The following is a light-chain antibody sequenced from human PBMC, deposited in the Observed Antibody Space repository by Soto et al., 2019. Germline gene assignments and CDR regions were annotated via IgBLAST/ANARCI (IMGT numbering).Light chain of an antibody. CDR2: DAG. J-gene: IGKJ4*01. V-gene: IGKV3-11*01. Sequence: VLTQSPATLSLSPGERATLSCRASQSVGNYLAWYRQRPGQAPRLLIYDAGNRATGIPPRFSASGSGTDFTLTISSLELEDFAVYYCQQRRVWPLTFGGGTKVEIK. CDR1: QSVGNY. CDR3: QQRRVWPLT.